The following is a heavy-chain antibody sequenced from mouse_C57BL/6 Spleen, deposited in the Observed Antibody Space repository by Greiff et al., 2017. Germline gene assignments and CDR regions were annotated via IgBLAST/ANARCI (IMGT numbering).Heavy chain of an antibody. CDR2: ISSGSSTI. Sequence: EVKLVESGGGLVKPGGSLKLSCAASGFTFSDYGMHWVRQAPEKGLEWVAYISSGSSTIYYADTVKGRFTISRDNAKNTLFLQMTSLRSKDTAMYYCARRGYYSNHGGFAYWGQGTLVTVSA. D-gene: IGHD2-5*01. J-gene: IGHJ3*01. CDR1: GFTFSDYG. V-gene: IGHV5-17*01. CDR3: ARRGYYSNHGGFAY.